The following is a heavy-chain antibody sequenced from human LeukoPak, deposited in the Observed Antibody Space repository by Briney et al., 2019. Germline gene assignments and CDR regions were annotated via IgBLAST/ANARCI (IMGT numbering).Heavy chain of an antibody. V-gene: IGHV4-34*01. Sequence: PSETLSLTCAVYGGSFSGYYRSWIRQPPGKGLEWIGSIYYSGSAYYNPSLKSRVTISVDTSKNQFSLKLSSVTAADTAVYYCASPLITGDRFGGAAFDIWGQGTMVTVSS. CDR2: IYYSGSA. D-gene: IGHD7-27*01. J-gene: IGHJ3*02. CDR3: ASPLITGDRFGGAAFDI. CDR1: GGSFSGYY.